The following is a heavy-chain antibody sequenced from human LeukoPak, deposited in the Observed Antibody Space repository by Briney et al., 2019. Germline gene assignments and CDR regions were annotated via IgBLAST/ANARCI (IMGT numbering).Heavy chain of an antibody. Sequence: ASVKVSCKASGYTFTSYYMRWVRQAPGQGLEWMGWMNPKSGNTGYAQRFQGRVTFTMNISITTAYMEMNSLTSEDTAIYYCARPYCSSTSCSRWLDPWGQGTLVTVSS. CDR3: ARPYCSSTSCSRWLDP. CDR1: GYTFTSYY. J-gene: IGHJ5*02. V-gene: IGHV1-8*03. CDR2: MNPKSGNT. D-gene: IGHD2-2*01.